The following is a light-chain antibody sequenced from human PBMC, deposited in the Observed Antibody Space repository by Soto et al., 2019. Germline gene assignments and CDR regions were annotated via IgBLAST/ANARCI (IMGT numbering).Light chain of an antibody. CDR3: QQYNGYPST. V-gene: IGKV1D-16*01. CDR1: QGINTW. Sequence: IQITLSPSSLSASAGDRLPIPCRASQGINTWLAWYQQKPEEAPKSLIYAASSLQSGVPSRFSGSGSGTDFTLTISSLQPEDFATYYCQQYNGYPSTFGQGTRLEIK. J-gene: IGKJ5*01. CDR2: AAS.